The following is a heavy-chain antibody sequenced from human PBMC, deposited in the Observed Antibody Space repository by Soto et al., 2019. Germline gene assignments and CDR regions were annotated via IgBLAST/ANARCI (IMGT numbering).Heavy chain of an antibody. CDR3: ARGRKVYTSTSYVD. CDR1: GVSFSGFS. D-gene: IGHD6-13*01. CDR2: INHSGST. J-gene: IGHJ4*02. Sequence: SETLSLTCAVYGVSFSGFSWSWIRQPPGKGLEWIGEINHSGSTNYNPSFKSRVTISEDTSKNQFSLKLSSVTAADTAVYYCARGRKVYTSTSYVDWGQGTLVTASS. V-gene: IGHV4-34*01.